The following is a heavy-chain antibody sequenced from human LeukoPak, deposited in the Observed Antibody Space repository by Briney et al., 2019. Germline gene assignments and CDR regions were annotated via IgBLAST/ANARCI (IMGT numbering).Heavy chain of an antibody. J-gene: IGHJ4*02. D-gene: IGHD3-3*01. CDR3: ATTFGVFWSGYPFDY. CDR2: IFSSSSYI. CDR1: GFTFSSYS. V-gene: IGHV3-21*01. Sequence: GGSLRLSRAASGFTFSSYSMNWVRQAPGKGGECVSSIFSSSSYIYYAHSVKGPFTISRDNAKNSLYLQMNSVRAEDTAVYYCATTFGVFWSGYPFDYWGQGTLVTVSS.